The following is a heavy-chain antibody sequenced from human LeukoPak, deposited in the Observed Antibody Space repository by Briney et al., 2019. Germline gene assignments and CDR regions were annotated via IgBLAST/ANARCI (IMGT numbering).Heavy chain of an antibody. CDR2: VSGSGDST. J-gene: IGHJ3*02. CDR3: ARPQHGDLYAFDI. Sequence: GGSLRLSCAASGFTFSSYAMSWVRQAPGKGLEWVSGVSGSGDSTYYADSVKGRSTISRDNSKNTLYLQMNSLRAEDTAVYYCARPQHGDLYAFDIWGQGTMVTVSS. D-gene: IGHD4-17*01. V-gene: IGHV3-23*01. CDR1: GFTFSSYA.